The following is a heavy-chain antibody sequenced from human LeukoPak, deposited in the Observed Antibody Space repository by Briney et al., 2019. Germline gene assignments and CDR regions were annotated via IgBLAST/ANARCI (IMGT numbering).Heavy chain of an antibody. CDR2: ISYDGSNK. V-gene: IGHV3-30*18. CDR1: GFTFSSCG. D-gene: IGHD6-19*01. J-gene: IGHJ4*02. Sequence: SGGSLRLSCAASGFTFSSCGMHWVRQAPGKGLEWVAVISYDGSNKYYADSVKGRFTISRDNSKNTLYLHMNSLRAEDTAVYYCAKEEGSGWFLDYWGQGTLVTVSS. CDR3: AKEEGSGWFLDY.